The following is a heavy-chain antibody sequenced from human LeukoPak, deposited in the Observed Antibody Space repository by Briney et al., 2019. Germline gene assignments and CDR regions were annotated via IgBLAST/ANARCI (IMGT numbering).Heavy chain of an antibody. CDR3: ARDLVYYDSSGPLDY. V-gene: IGHV3-30-3*01. Sequence: GGSLRLSCAASGFTFSSYAMHWVRQAPGKGLEWVAVISYDGSNKYYADSVKGRFTISRDNSKNTLYLQMNSLRAEDTAVYYCARDLVYYDSSGPLDYWGQGTLVTVSS. D-gene: IGHD3-22*01. J-gene: IGHJ4*02. CDR1: GFTFSSYA. CDR2: ISYDGSNK.